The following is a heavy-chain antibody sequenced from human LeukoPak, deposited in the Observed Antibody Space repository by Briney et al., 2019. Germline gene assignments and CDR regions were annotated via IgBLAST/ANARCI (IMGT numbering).Heavy chain of an antibody. CDR2: FDPEDGET. CDR3: ATDYDFWSGAPARCYGMDV. CDR1: GYTLTELS. V-gene: IGHV1-24*01. Sequence: GASVKVSCKVSGYTLTELSMHWVRQAPGKGLEWMGGFDPEDGETIYAQKFQGRVTMTEDTSTDTAYMELSSLRSEDTAVYYCATDYDFWSGAPARCYGMDVWGQGTTVTVSS. D-gene: IGHD3-3*01. J-gene: IGHJ6*02.